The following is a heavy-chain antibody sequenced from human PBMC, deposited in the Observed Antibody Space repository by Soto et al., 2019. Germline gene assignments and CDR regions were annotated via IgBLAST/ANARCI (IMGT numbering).Heavy chain of an antibody. J-gene: IGHJ4*02. Sequence: GGSLRLSCAASGFTFSSYAMSWVRQAPGKGLEWVSAISDSGGSTYYADSVKGRFTISRDNSKNTLYLQMNSLRAEDTAVYYCAKDRAEGIAVADYWGQGTLVTVSS. CDR1: GFTFSSYA. CDR3: AKDRAEGIAVADY. V-gene: IGHV3-23*01. CDR2: ISDSGGST. D-gene: IGHD6-19*01.